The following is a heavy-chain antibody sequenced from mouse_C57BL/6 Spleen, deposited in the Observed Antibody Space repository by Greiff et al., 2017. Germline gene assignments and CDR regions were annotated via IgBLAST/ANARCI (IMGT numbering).Heavy chain of an antibody. J-gene: IGHJ4*01. CDR3: ARSSYDYAMDY. D-gene: IGHD3-1*01. Sequence: QVQLQQSGAELVRPGASVKLSCKASGYTFTDYYINWVKQRPGQGLEWIARIYPGSGNTYYNEKFKGKATLTAEKSSSTAYMQLSSLTSEDSAVYFCARSSYDYAMDYWGQGTSVTVSS. V-gene: IGHV1-76*01. CDR2: IYPGSGNT. CDR1: GYTFTDYY.